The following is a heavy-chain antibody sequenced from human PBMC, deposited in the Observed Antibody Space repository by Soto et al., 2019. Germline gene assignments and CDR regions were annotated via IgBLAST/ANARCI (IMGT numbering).Heavy chain of an antibody. CDR2: IYYSGST. J-gene: IGHJ4*02. CDR3: ARYQYYYDSSGLYYFDY. D-gene: IGHD3-22*01. V-gene: IGHV4-31*03. CDR1: GGSISSGGYY. Sequence: SETLSLTCTVSGGSISSGGYYWSWIRQHPGKGLEWIGYIYYSGSTYYNPSLKSRVTISVDTSKNQFSLKLSSVTAADTAVYYCARYQYYYDSSGLYYFDYWGQGTLVTSPQ.